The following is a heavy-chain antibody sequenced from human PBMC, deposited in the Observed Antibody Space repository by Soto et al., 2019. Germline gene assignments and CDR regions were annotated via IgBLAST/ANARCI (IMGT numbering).Heavy chain of an antibody. V-gene: IGHV3-33*01. Sequence: QVQLVEFGGGVVQPGRSLRLSCAASGFTFSSYGMQWVRQAPGKGLEWVALIWYDGSNKYYLESVKGRFTISRDNSKNTLDLQMNSLRAEDTAVYYCARDMGYSSGHGFDYWGQGTLVTVSS. J-gene: IGHJ4*02. CDR1: GFTFSSYG. D-gene: IGHD6-19*01. CDR2: IWYDGSNK. CDR3: ARDMGYSSGHGFDY.